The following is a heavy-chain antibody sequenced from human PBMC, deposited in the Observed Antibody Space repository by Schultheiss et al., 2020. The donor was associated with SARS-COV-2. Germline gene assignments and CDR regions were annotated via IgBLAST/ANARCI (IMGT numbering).Heavy chain of an antibody. J-gene: IGHJ6*03. V-gene: IGHV4-30-2*01. D-gene: IGHD3-3*01. CDR3: ARVTTIFGVVTYMDV. CDR1: GGSISSGGYS. CDR2: IYHSGST. Sequence: SETLSLTCAVSGGSISSGGYSWSWIRQPPGKGLEWIGYIYHSGSTYYNPSLKSRVTISVDRSKNQFSLKLSSVTAADTAVYYCARVTTIFGVVTYMDVWGKGTTVTVSS.